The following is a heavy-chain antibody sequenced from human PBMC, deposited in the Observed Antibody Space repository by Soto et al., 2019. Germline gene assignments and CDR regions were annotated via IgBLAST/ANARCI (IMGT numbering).Heavy chain of an antibody. CDR3: ARGDVAAASSYYYGMDV. J-gene: IGHJ6*02. CDR1: GFTFSSYD. Sequence: AGGSLRLSCAAPGFTFSSYDMHWVRQATGKSLEWVSANGTAGDAYYPGSVKGRFTISRENAKISLYLQMNSLRAEDTVVYYCARGDVAAASSYYYGMDVWGQGTTVTVSS. CDR2: NGTAGDA. D-gene: IGHD6-13*01. V-gene: IGHV3-13*01.